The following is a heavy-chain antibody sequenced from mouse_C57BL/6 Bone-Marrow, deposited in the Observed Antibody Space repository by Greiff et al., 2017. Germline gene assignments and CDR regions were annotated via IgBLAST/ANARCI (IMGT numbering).Heavy chain of an antibody. J-gene: IGHJ3*01. CDR1: GFTFSSYA. CDR2: ISSGGDYI. D-gene: IGHD1-1*01. Sequence: EVKVVESGAGLVKPGGSLKLSCAASGFTFSSYAMSWVRQTPEKSLEWVAYISSGGDYIYYADTVTGRFTISRDTDRNTLYLQMSSLKSEDTAMYYRTRDHFGSSSWVAYWGQGTLVTVSA. V-gene: IGHV5-9-1*02. CDR3: TRDHFGSSSWVAY.